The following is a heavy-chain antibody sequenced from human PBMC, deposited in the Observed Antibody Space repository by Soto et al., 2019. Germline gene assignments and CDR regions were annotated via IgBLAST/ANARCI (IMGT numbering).Heavy chain of an antibody. CDR1: GGSISSGGYY. CDR3: ARENAYYYDSSGYRIQYYFDY. Sequence: QVQLQESGPGLVKPSQTLSLTCTVSGGSISSGGYYWSWIRQHPGKGLEWIGYIYYSGSTYYNPSLQSRVTIAGEPSNNQFSLKLSSVTAADTAVYYCARENAYYYDSSGYRIQYYFDYWGQGTLVTVSS. CDR2: IYYSGST. D-gene: IGHD3-22*01. J-gene: IGHJ4*02. V-gene: IGHV4-31*03.